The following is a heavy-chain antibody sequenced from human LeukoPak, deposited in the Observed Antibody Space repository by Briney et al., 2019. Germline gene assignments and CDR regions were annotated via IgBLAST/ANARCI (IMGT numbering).Heavy chain of an antibody. J-gene: IGHJ5*02. D-gene: IGHD3-10*01. CDR2: ISYDGSNK. Sequence: RAGRSLRLSCAASGFTFSSYAMHWVRQAPGKGLEWVAVISYDGSNKYYADSVKGRFTISRDNSKNTLYLQMNSLRAEDTAVYYCARGHYYGSGSYYSPCWFDPWGQGTLVTVSS. V-gene: IGHV3-30-3*01. CDR1: GFTFSSYA. CDR3: ARGHYYGSGSYYSPCWFDP.